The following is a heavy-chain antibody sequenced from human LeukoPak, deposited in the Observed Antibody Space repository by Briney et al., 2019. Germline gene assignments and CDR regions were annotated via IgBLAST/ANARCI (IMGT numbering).Heavy chain of an antibody. J-gene: IGHJ5*02. Sequence: GGSLRLSCAASEFTFSTFTMSWVRQAPGKGLEWVASITGDGENTNSADSVKGRFSISRDNSKDMLFLQMSSLRVDDTAIYFCAKSSGSSQKGFDPWGQGTLVTVSS. CDR2: ITGDGENT. D-gene: IGHD3-10*01. V-gene: IGHV3-23*01. CDR3: AKSSGSSQKGFDP. CDR1: EFTFSTFT.